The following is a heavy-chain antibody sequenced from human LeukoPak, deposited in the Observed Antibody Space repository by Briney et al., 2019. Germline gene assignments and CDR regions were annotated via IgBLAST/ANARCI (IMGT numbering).Heavy chain of an antibody. D-gene: IGHD3/OR15-3a*01. CDR3: ARGGPHYDLWTTDEGGFYYMDV. V-gene: IGHV4-34*01. J-gene: IGHJ6*03. CDR2: INHSGSA. Sequence: PSETLSLTCAVTGVPFSGYFWTWLRQAPGKGREWIGEINHSGSAKYNASLKSRVTISIDASTSRFYLELSSVTAADTAVYYCARGGPHYDLWTTDEGGFYYMDVWDKGTTVTVSS. CDR1: GVPFSGYF.